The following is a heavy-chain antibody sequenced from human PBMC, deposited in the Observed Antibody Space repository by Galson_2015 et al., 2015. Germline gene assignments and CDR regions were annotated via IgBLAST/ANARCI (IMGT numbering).Heavy chain of an antibody. CDR2: VTPGSGAT. CDR3: ARETSATGFGDH. Sequence: CKASGYTFSNYHIHWVRQAPGQGLEWMGIVTPGSGATSYAEKFQGRVIMTGDMSTTTAFLELSSLRSDDTALYYCARETSATGFGDHWGQGTLVTVS. CDR1: GYTFSNYH. D-gene: IGHD3-10*01. J-gene: IGHJ4*02. V-gene: IGHV1-46*01.